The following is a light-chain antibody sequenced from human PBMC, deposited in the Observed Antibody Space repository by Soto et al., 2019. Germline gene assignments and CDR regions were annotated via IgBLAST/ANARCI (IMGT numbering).Light chain of an antibody. CDR3: QQYNSYSAT. V-gene: IGKV1-5*03. CDR1: QSISSW. J-gene: IGKJ5*01. CDR2: KAS. Sequence: DIQMTQSPSTLSASVGDIVTITCRASQSISSWLAWYQQKPGKAPKLLIYKASSLESGVPSRFSGSGSGTEFTLTISSLQPDDFATYYCQQYNSYSATFGQGTRLEIK.